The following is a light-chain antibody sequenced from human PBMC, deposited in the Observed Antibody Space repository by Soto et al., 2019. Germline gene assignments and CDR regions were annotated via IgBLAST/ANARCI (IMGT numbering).Light chain of an antibody. Sequence: DIQMTQSPSSLSASVEYRVTITSRASQRFDNYLNWYQQKPGKAPKLLISAASNLQSGVPSRFTGSGSETHFTLTIASLQPEDFATYYCQQSYGSPITFGQGNDWRL. CDR3: QQSYGSPIT. CDR2: AAS. CDR1: QRFDNY. J-gene: IGKJ5*01. V-gene: IGKV1-39*01.